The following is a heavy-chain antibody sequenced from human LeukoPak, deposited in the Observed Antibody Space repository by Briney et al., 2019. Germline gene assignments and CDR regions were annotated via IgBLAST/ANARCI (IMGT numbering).Heavy chain of an antibody. CDR2: INHSGST. Sequence: SETLSLTCAVYGRSFSGYYWSWIRQPPGKGLEWIGEINHSGSTNYNPSLKSRVTISVDTSKNQFSLKLSSVTAADTAVYYCARVAPYSSGWYGNNRDYYYYYMDVWGKGTTVTVSS. J-gene: IGHJ6*03. CDR3: ARVAPYSSGWYGNNRDYYYYYMDV. V-gene: IGHV4-34*01. D-gene: IGHD6-19*01. CDR1: GRSFSGYY.